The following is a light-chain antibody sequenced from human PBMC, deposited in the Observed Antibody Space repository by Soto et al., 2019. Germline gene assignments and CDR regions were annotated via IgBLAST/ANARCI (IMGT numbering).Light chain of an antibody. J-gene: IGKJ3*01. CDR3: QQYDISPFT. V-gene: IGKV3-20*01. Sequence: EIVLTQSPGTLSLSPGERATLSCRASQSLSSSQLAWYQQKPGQAPMLLIYGASSRATGIPDRFSGSGSGIDFALTISRREPGGVSVYYCQQYDISPFTFGPGTKVEIK. CDR2: GAS. CDR1: QSLSSSQ.